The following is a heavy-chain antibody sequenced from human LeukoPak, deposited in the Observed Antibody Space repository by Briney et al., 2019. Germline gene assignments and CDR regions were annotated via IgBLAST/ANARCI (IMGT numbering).Heavy chain of an antibody. Sequence: GGSLRLSCAASGFTFSSYAMHWVRQAPGKGLEWVAVISYDGSNKYYADSAKGRFTISRDNSKNTLYLQMNSLRAEDTAVYYCAREYELTPIYYFDYWGQGTLVTVSS. CDR2: ISYDGSNK. V-gene: IGHV3-30*04. J-gene: IGHJ4*02. D-gene: IGHD2-2*01. CDR3: AREYELTPIYYFDY. CDR1: GFTFSSYA.